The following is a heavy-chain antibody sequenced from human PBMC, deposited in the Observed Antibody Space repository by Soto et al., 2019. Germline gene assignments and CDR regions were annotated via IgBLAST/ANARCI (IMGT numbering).Heavy chain of an antibody. CDR2: IYYSGSA. CDR1: GGSISSGDYY. V-gene: IGHV4-30-4*01. Sequence: SETLSLTCTVSGGSISSGDYYWSWIRQPPGKGLEWIGYIYYSGSAYYNPSLKSRVTISVDTSKNQFSLKLSSVTAADTAVYYCARGYQLAHFDYWGQGTLVTVSS. D-gene: IGHD2-2*01. J-gene: IGHJ4*02. CDR3: ARGYQLAHFDY.